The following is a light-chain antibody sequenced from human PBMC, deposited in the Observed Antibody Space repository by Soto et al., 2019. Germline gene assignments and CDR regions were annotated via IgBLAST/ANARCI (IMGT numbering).Light chain of an antibody. V-gene: IGKV3-15*01. J-gene: IGKJ1*01. CDR3: QQHNSWPWT. CDR1: QSVSSN. Sequence: IVMTQSPATLSVSPGESATLSCRASQSVSSNLGWYQQKPGQAPRLLIYGTSTRITGIPARFSGSGSGTEFTLTISSLQSEDFAVYYCQQHNSWPWTFXQGTKVDIK. CDR2: GTS.